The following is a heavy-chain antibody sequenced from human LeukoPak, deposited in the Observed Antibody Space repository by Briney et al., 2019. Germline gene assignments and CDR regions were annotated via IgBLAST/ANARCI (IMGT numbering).Heavy chain of an antibody. CDR2: ISGSGRST. CDR3: AKILADSSSGY. Sequence: PGGSLRLSCATSGFTFSTYAMTWVRQAPGKGLEWVSSISGSGRSTYYADSVKGRFTVSRDNSRNTLFLQMNSLRVEETAVYYCAKILADSSSGYWGQRTLVTVSS. D-gene: IGHD6-6*01. CDR1: GFTFSTYA. J-gene: IGHJ4*02. V-gene: IGHV3-23*01.